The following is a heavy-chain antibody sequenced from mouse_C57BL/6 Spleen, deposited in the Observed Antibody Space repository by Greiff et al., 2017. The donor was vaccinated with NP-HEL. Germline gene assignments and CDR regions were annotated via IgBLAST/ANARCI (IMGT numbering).Heavy chain of an antibody. J-gene: IGHJ2*01. D-gene: IGHD2-5*01. CDR3: ASYSNYVYYFDY. Sequence: QVQLQQSGAELARPGASVKMSCKASGYTFTSYTMHWVKQRPGQGLEWIGYINPSSGYTKYNQKFKDKATLTADKSSSTAYMQLSSLTSEDSAVYYCASYSNYVYYFDYWGQGTTLTVSS. CDR2: INPSSGYT. V-gene: IGHV1-4*01. CDR1: GYTFTSYT.